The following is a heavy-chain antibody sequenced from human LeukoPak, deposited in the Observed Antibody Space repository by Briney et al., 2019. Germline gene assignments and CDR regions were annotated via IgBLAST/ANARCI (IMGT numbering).Heavy chain of an antibody. Sequence: SETLSLTCTVSGDSISSGGYYWSWLRQHPGEGLEWIGYFHYTGSTYYNPSLESRITISVGTSKSQFSLRLSSVTAADTAVYYCARGHGSGSYFHPTGAFDIWGQGTMVTVSS. CDR3: ARGHGSGSYFHPTGAFDI. D-gene: IGHD3-10*01. CDR1: GDSISSGGYY. J-gene: IGHJ3*02. CDR2: FHYTGST. V-gene: IGHV4-31*03.